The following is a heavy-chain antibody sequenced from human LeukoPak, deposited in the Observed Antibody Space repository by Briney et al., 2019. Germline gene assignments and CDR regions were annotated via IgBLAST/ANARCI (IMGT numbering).Heavy chain of an antibody. CDR1: GFTFSSYA. V-gene: IGHV3-30-3*01. CDR3: ARVPPYYYDSSGYLN. J-gene: IGHJ4*02. Sequence: PGGSLRLSCAASGFTFSSYALHWVRQAPGKGLEWVAVISYDGSNKYYADSVKGRFTISRDNSKNTLYLQMNSLRAEDTAVYYCARVPPYYYDSSGYLNWGQGTLVTVSS. CDR2: ISYDGSNK. D-gene: IGHD3-22*01.